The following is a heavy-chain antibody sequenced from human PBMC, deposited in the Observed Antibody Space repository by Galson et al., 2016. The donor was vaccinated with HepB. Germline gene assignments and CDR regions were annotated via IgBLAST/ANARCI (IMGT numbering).Heavy chain of an antibody. J-gene: IGHJ6*03. V-gene: IGHV4-39*01. CDR3: ATGIVVAGKYYYYYMDV. CDR2: VLSSEGT. Sequence: SETLSLTCFVSGGTIRSDYYWGWIRQPPGRGLEWIGSVLSSEGTYYNPSLKSRVTISVDTSQNQFSLRLNSVTAADTGVYYCATGIVVAGKYYYYYMDVWGKGAPVTVS. D-gene: IGHD6-19*01. CDR1: GGTIRSDYY.